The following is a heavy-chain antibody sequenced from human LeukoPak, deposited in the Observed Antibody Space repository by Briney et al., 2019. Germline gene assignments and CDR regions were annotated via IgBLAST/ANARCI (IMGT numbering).Heavy chain of an antibody. CDR1: GYIFAGYY. V-gene: IGHV1-2*02. Sequence: ASVKVSCKASGYIFAGYYMHWVRQAPGQGLEWVGWINPNSGGTNYAQKFQGRVTMTRDTSISTAYMELSRLRSDDTAVYYCARGYSSSWDLDYWGQGTLVTVSS. CDR2: INPNSGGT. J-gene: IGHJ4*02. D-gene: IGHD6-13*01. CDR3: ARGYSSSWDLDY.